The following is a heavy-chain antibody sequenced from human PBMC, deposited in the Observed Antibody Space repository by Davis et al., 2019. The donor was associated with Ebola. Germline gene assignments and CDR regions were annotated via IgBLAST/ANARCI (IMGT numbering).Heavy chain of an antibody. D-gene: IGHD2-2*01. J-gene: IGHJ5*02. V-gene: IGHV4-34*01. Sequence: PSETLSLTCAVYGGSFSGYYWSWIRQPPGKGLEWIGEINHSGSTNYNPSLKSRVTISVDTSKNQFSLKLSSVTAADTAVYYCAKGNRYCSSTSCLKSWFDPWGQGTLVTVSS. CDR3: AKGNRYCSSTSCLKSWFDP. CDR1: GGSFSGYY. CDR2: INHSGST.